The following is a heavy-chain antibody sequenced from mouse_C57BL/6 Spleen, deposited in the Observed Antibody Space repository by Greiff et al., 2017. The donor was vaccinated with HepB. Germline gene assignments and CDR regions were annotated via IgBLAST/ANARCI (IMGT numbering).Heavy chain of an antibody. Sequence: EVQLQQSGPELVKPGASVKISCKASGYTFTDYYMNWVKQSHGKSLEWIGDINPNNGGTSYNQKFKGKATLTVDKSSSTAYMELRSLTSEDSAVYYGAREGYYGSYYAMDYWGQGTSVTVSS. J-gene: IGHJ4*01. CDR1: GYTFTDYY. D-gene: IGHD1-1*01. CDR2: INPNNGGT. V-gene: IGHV1-26*01. CDR3: AREGYYGSYYAMDY.